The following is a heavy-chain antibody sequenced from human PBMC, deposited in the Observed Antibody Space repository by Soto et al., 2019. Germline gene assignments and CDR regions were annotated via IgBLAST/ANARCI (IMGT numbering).Heavy chain of an antibody. D-gene: IGHD3-22*01. CDR2: LYWDDDK. Sequence: QITLKESGPTLVKPTQTLTLTCTFSWFSLRNSGVGVGWIRQPPGKALEWLALLYWDDDKRYSPSLKSRLTITKDTSKNRVVLTMTNMDPVDTATYYCALLTTGGFYCDYWGQGTLVTVSS. J-gene: IGHJ4*02. V-gene: IGHV2-5*02. CDR3: ALLTTGGFYCDY. CDR1: WFSLRNSGVG.